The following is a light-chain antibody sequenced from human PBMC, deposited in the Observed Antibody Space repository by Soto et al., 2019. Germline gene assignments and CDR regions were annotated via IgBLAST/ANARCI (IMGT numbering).Light chain of an antibody. J-gene: IGKJ4*01. V-gene: IGKV3-15*01. Sequence: EIVMTQSPATLSVSPGERATLSCRASQSVSSNLAWYQQKPCQAPRLLIYGASTRATGIPARFSGSGSGTEFTLTISSLQSEDFALYYCQQYNKFPSLTFGGGTKVEIK. CDR1: QSVSSN. CDR3: QQYNKFPSLT. CDR2: GAS.